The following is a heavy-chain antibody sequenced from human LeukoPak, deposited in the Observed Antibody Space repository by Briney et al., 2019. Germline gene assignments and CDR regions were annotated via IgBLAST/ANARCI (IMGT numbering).Heavy chain of an antibody. Sequence: GGSLRLSCAASGFTLSSYAMHWVRQTPGKGLEWVAVISYDGSNKYYADSVKGRFTISRDNSKNTLYLQMNSLRAEDTAVYSCARDAAYFDYWGQGTLVTVSS. CDR2: ISYDGSNK. CDR1: GFTLSSYA. D-gene: IGHD6-13*01. V-gene: IGHV3-30-3*01. J-gene: IGHJ4*02. CDR3: ARDAAYFDY.